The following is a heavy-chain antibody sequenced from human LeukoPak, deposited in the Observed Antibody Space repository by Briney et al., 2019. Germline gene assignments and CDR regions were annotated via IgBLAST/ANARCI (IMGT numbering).Heavy chain of an antibody. CDR2: MNPNSGNT. V-gene: IGHV1-8*03. Sequence: GASVKVSCKASGYTFTSYDINWVRQATGQGLEWMGWMNPNSGNTGYAQKFQGRVTITRNTSISTAYMELSSLRSEDTAVYYCATGLYSGSYRYAFDIWGQGTMVTVSS. CDR1: GYTFTSYD. CDR3: ATGLYSGSYRYAFDI. J-gene: IGHJ3*02. D-gene: IGHD1-26*01.